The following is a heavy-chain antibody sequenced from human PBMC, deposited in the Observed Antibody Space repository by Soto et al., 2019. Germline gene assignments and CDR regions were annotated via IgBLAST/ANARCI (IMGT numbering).Heavy chain of an antibody. CDR3: ARELLRGFDY. J-gene: IGHJ4*02. Sequence: DSVKVSCKASGYSLTGYYMHWVRQAPGQGLEWMGIINPSGGRTTFAQKFQGRVNMTRDTSTSTVYMELSSLRSEDTAVYYCARELLRGFDYWGQGTLVTVSS. V-gene: IGHV1-46*01. D-gene: IGHD1-26*01. CDR2: INPSGGRT. CDR1: GYSLTGYY.